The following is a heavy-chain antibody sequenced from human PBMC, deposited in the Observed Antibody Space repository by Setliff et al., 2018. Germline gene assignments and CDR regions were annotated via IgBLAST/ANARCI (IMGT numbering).Heavy chain of an antibody. CDR3: ARAFTYYNFWSGYGYGMDV. V-gene: IGHV1-69*06. J-gene: IGHJ6*02. Sequence: SVKVSCKASGGTFSSYAISWVRQAPGQGLEWMGRIIPIFGTANYAQKFQGRVTITADKSTSTAYMELSSLRSEDTAVYYCARAFTYYNFWSGYGYGMDVWGQGTTVTVSS. D-gene: IGHD3-3*01. CDR1: GGTFSSYA. CDR2: IIPIFGTA.